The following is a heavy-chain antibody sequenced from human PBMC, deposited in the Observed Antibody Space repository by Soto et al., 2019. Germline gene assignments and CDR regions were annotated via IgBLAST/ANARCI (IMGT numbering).Heavy chain of an antibody. V-gene: IGHV1-46*01. CDR2: INPSGGST. CDR1: GYTFTSYY. CDR3: ARDQYYYGSGSPTWFDP. J-gene: IGHJ5*02. Sequence: ASVKVSCKASGYTFTSYYMHWVRQAPGQGLEWMGIINPSGGSTNYAQKFQGRVTITTDESTSTAYMELSSLRSEDTAVYYCARDQYYYGSGSPTWFDPWGQGTLVTVSS. D-gene: IGHD3-10*01.